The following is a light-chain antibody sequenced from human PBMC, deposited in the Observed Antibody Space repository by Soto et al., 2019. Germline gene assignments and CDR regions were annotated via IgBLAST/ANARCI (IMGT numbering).Light chain of an antibody. J-gene: IGKJ1*01. CDR1: QSVFSS. Sequence: EIVMTQSPATLSVSPGERATLSCRASQSVFSSLAWYQQRPGQAPRLLIYGSATRATGIPDRFSGSGSGTDFTLTISSLQSEDSAVYYCQQYHSWPAFGQGTKVEIK. V-gene: IGKV3-15*01. CDR2: GSA. CDR3: QQYHSWPA.